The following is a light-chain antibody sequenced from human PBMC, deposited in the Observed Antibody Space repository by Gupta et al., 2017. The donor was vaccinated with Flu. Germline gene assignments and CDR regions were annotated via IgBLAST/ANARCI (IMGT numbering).Light chain of an antibody. CDR2: KAS. V-gene: IGKV1-5*03. Sequence: DIQMTPSPFTLSASVGDRVTITCRASQSSDSWLAWYQQKPGKAPKLLIYKASNLESGVQSRFSGSGSGTEFTLTNSSLQPDDFATYYCQQYRSYPWTFGQGTTVEIQ. CDR1: QSSDSW. J-gene: IGKJ1*01. CDR3: QQYRSYPWT.